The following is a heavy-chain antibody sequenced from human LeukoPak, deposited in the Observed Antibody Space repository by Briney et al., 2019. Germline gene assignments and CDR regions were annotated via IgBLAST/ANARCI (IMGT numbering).Heavy chain of an antibody. D-gene: IGHD1-26*01. CDR3: ARRSLIWNGMDV. Sequence: SSETLSLTCTVSGGSISNYYWTWIRQPPGKGLEWIGYTSYSGSTNYNPSLKSRVTISVDTSKNQFSLKLSSVTAADTAVYYCARRSLIWNGMDVWGQGTTVTVSS. CDR2: TSYSGST. J-gene: IGHJ6*02. CDR1: GGSISNYY. V-gene: IGHV4-59*01.